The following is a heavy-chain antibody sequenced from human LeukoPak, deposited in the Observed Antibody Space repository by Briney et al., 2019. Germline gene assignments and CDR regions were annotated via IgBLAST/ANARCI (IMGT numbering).Heavy chain of an antibody. CDR3: AKDIEAVAGTGEGGFDY. CDR2: MSAYNGKT. CDR1: GYSFTSYG. V-gene: IGHV1-18*01. J-gene: IGHJ4*02. D-gene: IGHD6-19*01. Sequence: ASVKVSCKASGYSFTSYGFNWVRQAPGQGLEWMGWMSAYNGKTNYAHSLQGRVTVTADTSTSTAYMELRSLRAEDTALYYCAKDIEAVAGTGEGGFDYWGQGTLVTVSS.